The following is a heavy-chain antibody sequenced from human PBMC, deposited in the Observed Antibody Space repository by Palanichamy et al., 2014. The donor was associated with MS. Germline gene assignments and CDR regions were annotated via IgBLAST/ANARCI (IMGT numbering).Heavy chain of an antibody. Sequence: QLQLQESGPGLVEAFGDPVPHLHWSRVAPSAVVLTTGGWIRQPPGQGLEWIGSIAYSGSTYYNPSLKSRVTISVDTSKNQFSLKLSSVTAADTAVFYCARHYSGWYNFFDYWGQGTLVTVSS. CDR2: IAYSGST. CDR3: ARHYSGWYNFFDY. CDR1: VAPSAVVLTT. J-gene: IGHJ4*02. D-gene: IGHD6-19*01. V-gene: IGHV4-39*01.